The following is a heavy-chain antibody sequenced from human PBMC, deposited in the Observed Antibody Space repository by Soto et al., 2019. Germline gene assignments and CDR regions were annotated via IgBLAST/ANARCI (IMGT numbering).Heavy chain of an antibody. CDR2: IYWNDDK. J-gene: IGHJ6*02. Sequence: SGPTLVNPTQTLTLTCTFSGFSLSTSGVGVGWIRQPPGKALEWLALIYWNDDKRYGPSLKSRLTITKDTSKNQVVLTMTNMDPVDTATYYCAHSSWYEGSYYYGMDVWGQGTTVTVSS. CDR3: AHSSWYEGSYYYGMDV. D-gene: IGHD6-13*01. CDR1: GFSLSTSGVG. V-gene: IGHV2-5*01.